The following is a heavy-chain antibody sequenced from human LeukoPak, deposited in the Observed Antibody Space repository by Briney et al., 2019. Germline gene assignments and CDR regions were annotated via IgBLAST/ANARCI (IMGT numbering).Heavy chain of an antibody. D-gene: IGHD4-17*01. J-gene: IGHJ6*02. CDR2: TYYDGSNI. V-gene: IGHV3-30*02. Sequence: GGSLTLSCAASEFTFTTYGMHWVRQAPGKGLEWVAFTYYDGSNIYYADYVKGRFTISRDISKNTLYLQMDSLRAEDTAVYYCAKVRAPITVTEGMDVWGQGTMVTVSS. CDR3: AKVRAPITVTEGMDV. CDR1: EFTFTTYG.